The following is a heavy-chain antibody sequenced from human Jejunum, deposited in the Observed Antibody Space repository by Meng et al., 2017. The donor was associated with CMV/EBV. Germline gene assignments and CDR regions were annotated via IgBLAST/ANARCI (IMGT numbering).Heavy chain of an antibody. V-gene: IGHV4-4*07. D-gene: IGHD4-17*01. CDR2: VYSSGST. J-gene: IGHJ4*02. Sequence: VHLQESGPGLVKPSETLSLTCTVSTNSFTPYFWNWIRSPAGKGLEWIGRVYSSGSTSSHPSLRSRVLLSVDRSKNQFSLKLTSVTAADTAVYYCAADAGHGDPLEYWGQGTLVTVSS. CDR1: TNSFTPYF. CDR3: AADAGHGDPLEY.